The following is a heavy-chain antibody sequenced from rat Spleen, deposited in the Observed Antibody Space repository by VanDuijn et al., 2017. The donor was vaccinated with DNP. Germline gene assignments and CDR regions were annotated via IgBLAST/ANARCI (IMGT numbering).Heavy chain of an antibody. CDR3: ATSSYYGYDYGFGY. CDR2: ITSSGGST. D-gene: IGHD1-7*01. J-gene: IGHJ3*01. V-gene: IGHV5-31*01. Sequence: EVQLVESGGGLVQPGNSLKLSCVASGFTFNNYWMTWIRQVPGKGLEWVASITSSGGSTYYPDSVKGRFTISRDNAKNTLYLQMDSLRSEDTATYYCATSSYYGYDYGFGYWGQGTLVTVSS. CDR1: GFTFNNYW.